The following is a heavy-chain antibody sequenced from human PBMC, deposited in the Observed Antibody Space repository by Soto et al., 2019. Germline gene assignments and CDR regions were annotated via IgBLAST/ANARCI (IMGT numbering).Heavy chain of an antibody. Sequence: PGGSLRLSCGDSGFTFSNYGMHWVRQAPGKGLEWVAGISYDGSNKHYADSAEGRFTISRDNSKSTVYLQMNSLRAEDTAVYYCARPTYYYDSSGPPAYWGQGTLVTVSS. D-gene: IGHD3-22*01. J-gene: IGHJ4*02. CDR2: ISYDGSNK. CDR3: ARPTYYYDSSGPPAY. CDR1: GFTFSNYG. V-gene: IGHV3-30*03.